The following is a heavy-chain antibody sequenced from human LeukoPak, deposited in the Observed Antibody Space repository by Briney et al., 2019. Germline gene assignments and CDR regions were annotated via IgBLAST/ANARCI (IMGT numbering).Heavy chain of an antibody. CDR3: ARESRDSSGYYWGAFDI. CDR1: GFTFSSYS. D-gene: IGHD3-22*01. CDR2: ISSSSSYI. J-gene: IGHJ3*02. Sequence: GGSLRLSCAASGFTFSSYSMNWVRQAPGKGLDWVSSISSSSSYIYYADSVKGRFTISRDNAKNSLYLQMNSLRAEDTAVYYCARESRDSSGYYWGAFDIWGQGTMVTVSS. V-gene: IGHV3-21*01.